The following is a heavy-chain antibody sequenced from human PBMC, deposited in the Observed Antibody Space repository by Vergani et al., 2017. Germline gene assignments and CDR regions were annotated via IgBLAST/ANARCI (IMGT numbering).Heavy chain of an antibody. D-gene: IGHD5-12*01. CDR3: ARDLRLLYNRFDP. CDR2: IWYDGNNK. J-gene: IGHJ5*02. V-gene: IGHV3-33*01. Sequence: QVQLVESGGGVVQPGRSLRLSCVASGFTFNKYGMHWVRQAPGKGLEWVAVIWYDGNNKQYADSVKGRFTISRDNSKSTMYLQMNSLRDEDTGVYYCARDLRLLYNRFDPWGQGTLVTVSS. CDR1: GFTFNKYG.